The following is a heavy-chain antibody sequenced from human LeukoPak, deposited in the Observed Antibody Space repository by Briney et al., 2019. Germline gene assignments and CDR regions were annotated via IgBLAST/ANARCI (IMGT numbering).Heavy chain of an antibody. D-gene: IGHD3-10*01. V-gene: IGHV4-61*01. CDR1: GGSVSSGSYY. CDR2: IYYSGST. Sequence: SETLSLTCTVSGGSVSSGSYYWSWIRQPPGKGLEWIGYIYYSGSTNYNPSLKGRVTISVDTSKNQFSLKLSSVTAADTAVYYCAGNLRGGIDYWGQGTLVTVSS. CDR3: AGNLRGGIDY. J-gene: IGHJ4*02.